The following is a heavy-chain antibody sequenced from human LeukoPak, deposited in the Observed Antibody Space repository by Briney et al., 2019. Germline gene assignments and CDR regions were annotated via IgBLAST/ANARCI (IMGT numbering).Heavy chain of an antibody. Sequence: SETLSLTCTVSGGSISTSSYYWGWIRQPPGKGLEWIGSIYHSGSTYYNPSLKSRVTISVDTSKNQFSLKLSSVTAADTAVYYCARSVGATNDWFDPWGQGTLVTVSS. V-gene: IGHV4-39*07. CDR3: ARSVGATNDWFDP. CDR2: IYHSGST. D-gene: IGHD1-26*01. CDR1: GGSISTSSYY. J-gene: IGHJ5*02.